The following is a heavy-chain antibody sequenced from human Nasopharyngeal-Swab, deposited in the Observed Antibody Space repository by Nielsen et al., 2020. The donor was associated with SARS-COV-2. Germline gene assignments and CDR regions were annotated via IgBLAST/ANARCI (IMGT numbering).Heavy chain of an antibody. V-gene: IGHV3-7*01. CDR1: GFIFGDYW. D-gene: IGHD7-27*01. CDR2: IHQHGNDK. J-gene: IGHJ3*02. Sequence: GESLKISCEASGFIFGDYWMTWVRQAPGKGLEWVANIHQHGNDKYYVDSVRGRFTISRDNAKNSLYLQMNSLRAEDTAVYYCARDPGGVLGTFDIWGQGTMVTVSS. CDR3: ARDPGGVLGTFDI.